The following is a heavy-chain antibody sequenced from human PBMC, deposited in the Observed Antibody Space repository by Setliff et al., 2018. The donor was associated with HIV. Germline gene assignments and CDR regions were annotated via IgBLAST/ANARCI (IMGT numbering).Heavy chain of an antibody. V-gene: IGHV1-69*06. CDR1: GGTFSSSA. CDR2: IIPVFGTT. Sequence: SVKVSCKASGGTFSSSALSWVRQARGQGPEWLGGIIPVFGTTDYAQNFQGRLTITADTSTSTAYMELNSLRSEDTAMYYCATLDYYGSQTYNLALHYWGQGTLVTVSS. J-gene: IGHJ4*02. CDR3: ATLDYYGSQTYNLALHY. D-gene: IGHD3-10*01.